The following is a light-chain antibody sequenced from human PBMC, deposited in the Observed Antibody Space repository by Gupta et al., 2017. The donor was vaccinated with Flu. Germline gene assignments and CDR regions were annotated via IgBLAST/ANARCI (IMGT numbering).Light chain of an antibody. J-gene: IGLJ1*01. Sequence: QSALTQPASVSGSPGPSITISCTGTSSDVGGYNYVSWYQQHPGKAPKLMIYEVSNRPSGVSNRFSGSKSGNTASLTISSLQAEDEADYYCSSYTINTTLVFGTGTKVTVL. V-gene: IGLV2-14*01. CDR3: SSYTINTTLV. CDR1: SSDVGGYNY. CDR2: EVS.